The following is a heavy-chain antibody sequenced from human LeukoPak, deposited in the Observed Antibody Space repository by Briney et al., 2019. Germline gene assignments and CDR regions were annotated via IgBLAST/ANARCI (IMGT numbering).Heavy chain of an antibody. Sequence: GGSLRLSCAASGFTFDDYAMHWVRHAPGKGLEWVSGISWNSGSIGYADSVKGRFTISRDNAKNSLYLQMNSLRAEDTALYYCAKVISSWNNYWGQGTLVTVSS. CDR2: ISWNSGSI. V-gene: IGHV3-9*01. D-gene: IGHD6-13*01. J-gene: IGHJ4*02. CDR3: AKVISSWNNY. CDR1: GFTFDDYA.